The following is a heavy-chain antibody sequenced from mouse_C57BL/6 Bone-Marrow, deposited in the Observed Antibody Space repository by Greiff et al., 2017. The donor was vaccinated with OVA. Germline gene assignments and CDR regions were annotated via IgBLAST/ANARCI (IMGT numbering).Heavy chain of an antibody. D-gene: IGHD6-5*01. CDR3: ARRPNWYFDV. J-gene: IGHJ1*03. V-gene: IGHV1-7*01. Sequence: QVHVKQSGAELAKPGASVKLSCKASGYTFTSYWMHWVKQRPGQGLEWIGYINPSSGYTKYNQKFKDKATLTADKSSSTAYMQLSSLTYEDSAVYYCARRPNWYFDVWGTGTTVTVSS. CDR2: INPSSGYT. CDR1: GYTFTSYW.